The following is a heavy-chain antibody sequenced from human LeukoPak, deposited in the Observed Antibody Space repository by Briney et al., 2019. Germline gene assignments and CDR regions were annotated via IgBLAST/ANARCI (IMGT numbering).Heavy chain of an antibody. CDR1: GFTFSSYG. D-gene: IGHD3-3*01. V-gene: IGHV3-30*03. J-gene: IGHJ4*02. Sequence: PGGSLRLSCAASGFTFSSYGMHWVRQAPGKGLEWVAVISYDGSDKYYADSVKGRFTISRVNSKNTLYLQMNSLRAEDTAVYYCARDRFGMSRYYFDYWGQGTLVTVSS. CDR2: ISYDGSDK. CDR3: ARDRFGMSRYYFDY.